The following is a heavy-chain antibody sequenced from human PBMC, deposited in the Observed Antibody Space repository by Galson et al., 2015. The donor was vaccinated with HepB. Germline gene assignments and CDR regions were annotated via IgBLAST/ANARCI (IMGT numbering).Heavy chain of an antibody. J-gene: IGHJ4*02. D-gene: IGHD2-15*01. CDR3: ARNAWAYCSGGSCYGMWVDY. CDR2: ISSSGSTI. V-gene: IGHV3-48*03. Sequence: SLRLSCAASGFTFSSYEMNWVRQAPGKGLEWVSYISSSGSTIYYADSVKGRFTISRDNAKNSLYLQMNNLRAEDTAVYYCARNAWAYCSGGSCYGMWVDYWGQGTLVTVSS. CDR1: GFTFSSYE.